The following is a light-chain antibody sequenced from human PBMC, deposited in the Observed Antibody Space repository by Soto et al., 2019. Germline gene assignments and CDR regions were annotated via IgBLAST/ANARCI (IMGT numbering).Light chain of an antibody. CDR3: SSYTSSSTYV. J-gene: IGLJ1*01. Sequence: QSVLTQPASVSGSPGQSITISCTGTSSDVGGYDYVSWYQQHPGKAPKLMIYKVSNRPSGVSDRFSGSKSGNTASLTISGLQAEDEADYYCSSYTSSSTYVFGPGTKLTVL. CDR1: SSDVGGYDY. CDR2: KVS. V-gene: IGLV2-14*01.